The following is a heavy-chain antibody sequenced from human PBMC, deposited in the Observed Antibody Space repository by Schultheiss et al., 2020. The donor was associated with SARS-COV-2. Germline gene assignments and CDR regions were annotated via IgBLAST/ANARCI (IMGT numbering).Heavy chain of an antibody. V-gene: IGHV4-59*01. J-gene: IGHJ4*02. Sequence: SQTLSLTCTVSGGSISSYYWSWIRQPPGKGLEWIGYIYYSGSTNYNPSLKSRVTISVDTSKNQFSLKLSSVTAADTAVYYCARVRQQLVGYYFDYWGQGTLVTVSS. CDR3: ARVRQQLVGYYFDY. CDR1: GGSISSYY. D-gene: IGHD6-13*01. CDR2: IYYSGST.